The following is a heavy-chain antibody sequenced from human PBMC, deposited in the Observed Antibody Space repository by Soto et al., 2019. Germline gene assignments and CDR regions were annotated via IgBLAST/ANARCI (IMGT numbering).Heavy chain of an antibody. D-gene: IGHD2-2*01. CDR3: ARDEDIVLVPAAMLGMDV. CDR2: IDSGGRI. J-gene: IGHJ6*02. CDR1: GFTVSSHY. V-gene: IGHV3-66*01. Sequence: GGSLRLSCSASGFTVSSHYMNWVRQAPGKGLEWVSVIDSGGRIYYADSVKGRFTISSDSSKNTLYLQMNSLRAEDTAVYYCARDEDIVLVPAAMLGMDVWGQGTTVTLSS.